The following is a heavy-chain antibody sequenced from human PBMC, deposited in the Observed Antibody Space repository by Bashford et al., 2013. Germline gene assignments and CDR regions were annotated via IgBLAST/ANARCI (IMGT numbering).Heavy chain of an antibody. CDR3: AKDYCAGDCASFFDL. D-gene: IGHD2-21*02. CDR2: INLTLTSGAT. J-gene: IGHJ2*01. V-gene: IGHV1-2*02. Sequence: WVRQAPGQGLEWMGWINLTLTSGATKYAEMFQGRVTLTTDTSISTAYLELSSLRSDDTAFYYCAKDYCAGDCASFFDLWGRGTLVTVSS.